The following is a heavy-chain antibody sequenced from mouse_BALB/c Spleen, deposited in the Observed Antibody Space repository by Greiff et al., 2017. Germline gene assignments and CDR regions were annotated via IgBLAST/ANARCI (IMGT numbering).Heavy chain of an antibody. J-gene: IGHJ2*01. CDR2: IDPANGNT. CDR1: GFNIKDTY. Sequence: EVQLVESGAELVKPGASVKLSCTASGFNIKDTYMPWVKQRPEQGLEWIGRIDPANGNTKYDPKFQGKATITADTSSNTAYLQLSSLTSEDTAVYYCANWDFDYWGQGTTLTVSS. D-gene: IGHD4-1*01. V-gene: IGHV14-3*02. CDR3: ANWDFDY.